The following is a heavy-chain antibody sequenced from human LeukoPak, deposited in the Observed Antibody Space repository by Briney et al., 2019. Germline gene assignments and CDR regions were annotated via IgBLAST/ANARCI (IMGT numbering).Heavy chain of an antibody. CDR1: GGSISSSSYY. J-gene: IGHJ4*02. CDR3: ARYSAVAGFDY. V-gene: IGHV4-39*01. Sequence: PSETLSLTCTVSGGSISSSSYYWGWIRQPPGKGLEWIGSIYYSGSTYYNPSLKSRVTISVDTSKNQFSLKLSSVTAADTAVYYCARYSAVAGFDYWAREPWSPSPQ. CDR2: IYYSGST. D-gene: IGHD6-19*01.